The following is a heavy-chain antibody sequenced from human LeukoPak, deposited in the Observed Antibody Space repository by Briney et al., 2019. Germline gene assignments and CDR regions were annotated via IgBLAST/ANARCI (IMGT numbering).Heavy chain of an antibody. Sequence: GGSLRLSCAASGFTFSSHGMNWVRQAPGKGLEWVSSISSTSSYIYYADSVKGRFTISRDTAKNSLYLQMNSLRAEDTAVYYCARGWLAGDYWGQGTLVTVSS. V-gene: IGHV3-21*01. CDR2: ISSTSSYI. J-gene: IGHJ4*02. CDR1: GFTFSSHG. CDR3: ARGWLAGDY. D-gene: IGHD5-12*01.